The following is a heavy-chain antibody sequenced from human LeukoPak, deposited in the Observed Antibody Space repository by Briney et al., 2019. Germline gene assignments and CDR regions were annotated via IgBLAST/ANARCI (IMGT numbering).Heavy chain of an antibody. CDR2: INPSGGST. CDR1: GYTFTSYY. D-gene: IGHD5-12*01. Sequence: GASVTVSCTASGYTFTSYYIHWVRQAPGQGLEWMGIINPSGGSTSYAQKFQGRVTMTRDTSTSTVYMELSSLRSEDTAVYYCARGLKPPWDSTDYHDWGQGTLVTVSS. V-gene: IGHV1-46*01. J-gene: IGHJ4*02. CDR3: ARGLKPPWDSTDYHD.